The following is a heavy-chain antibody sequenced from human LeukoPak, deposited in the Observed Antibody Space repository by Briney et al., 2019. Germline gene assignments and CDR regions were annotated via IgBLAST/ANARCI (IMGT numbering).Heavy chain of an antibody. Sequence: GASVKVSCKASGYTFTGYYMHWARQAPGQGLEWMGWINPNSGGTNYAQKFQGRVTMTRDTSISTAYMELSRLRSDDTAVYHCARDRVGATPTNWFDPWGQGTLVTVSS. J-gene: IGHJ5*02. CDR3: ARDRVGATPTNWFDP. D-gene: IGHD1-26*01. CDR1: GYTFTGYY. V-gene: IGHV1-2*02. CDR2: INPNSGGT.